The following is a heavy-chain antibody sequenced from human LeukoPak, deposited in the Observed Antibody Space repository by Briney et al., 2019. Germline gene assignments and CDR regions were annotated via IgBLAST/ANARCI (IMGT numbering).Heavy chain of an antibody. CDR2: IDSGGST. CDR3: ARDPYSGSYGDYYYYYMDV. CDR1: GFTVSSNY. Sequence: GGSLRLSCAASGFTVSSNYMSWVRQAPGKGLEWVSVIDSGGSTNYADSVKGRFTISRDNAKSSLYLQMNSLRDEDTAVYYCARDPYSGSYGDYYYYYMDVWGKGTTVTISS. J-gene: IGHJ6*03. D-gene: IGHD1-26*01. V-gene: IGHV3-53*01.